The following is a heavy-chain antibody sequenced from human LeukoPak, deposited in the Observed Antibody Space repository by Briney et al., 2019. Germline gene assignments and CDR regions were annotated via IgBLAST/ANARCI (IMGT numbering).Heavy chain of an antibody. CDR3: ARHPSTVWRGYYTYMDV. CDR1: GYYCTSYW. CDR2: IYPGDSDT. D-gene: IGHD3-3*01. V-gene: IGHV5-51*01. J-gene: IGHJ6*03. Sequence: NLGESLKISCKCGGYYCTSYWISCVRQMPRKVLEWMEIIYPGDSDTRYTPSSQAQVTIPVDKSTSTASLRWSSLKASHTAMYYCARHPSTVWRGYYTYMDVWGEGTTVTVS.